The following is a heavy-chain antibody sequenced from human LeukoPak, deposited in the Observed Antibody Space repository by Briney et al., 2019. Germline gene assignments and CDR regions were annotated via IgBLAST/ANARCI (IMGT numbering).Heavy chain of an antibody. CDR3: ARGFVVVAATGAFDI. V-gene: IGHV4-4*07. D-gene: IGHD2-15*01. CDR2: IYTSGST. CDR1: GGSISSYY. J-gene: IGHJ3*02. Sequence: PSETLSLTCTVSGGSISSYYWSWIRQPAGKGLEWIGRIYTSGSTNYNPSLKSRVTISVDTSKNQFSLKLSSVTAADTAVYYCARGFVVVAATGAFDIWGQGTMVTVSS.